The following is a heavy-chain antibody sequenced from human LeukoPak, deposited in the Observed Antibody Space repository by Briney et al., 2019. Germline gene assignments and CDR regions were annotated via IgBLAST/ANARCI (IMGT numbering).Heavy chain of an antibody. J-gene: IGHJ4*02. D-gene: IGHD5-18*01. CDR1: GGSISSYY. CDR3: ASERGYSYGYVSS. CDR2: INHSGST. V-gene: IGHV4-34*01. Sequence: SETLSLTCTVSGGSISSYYWSWIRQPPGKGLEWIGEINHSGSTNYNPSLKSRVTISVDTSKNQFSLKLSSVTAADTAVYYCASERGYSYGYVSSWGQGTLVTVSS.